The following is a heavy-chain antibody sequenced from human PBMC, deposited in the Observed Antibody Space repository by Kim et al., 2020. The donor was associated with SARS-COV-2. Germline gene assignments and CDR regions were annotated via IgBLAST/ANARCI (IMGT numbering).Heavy chain of an antibody. J-gene: IGHJ2*01. D-gene: IGHD2-2*01. CDR1: GFTFSSYS. V-gene: IGHV3-21*01. CDR3: ATDFIVVVPAAASNTWYFDL. Sequence: GGSLRLSCAASGFTFSSYSMNWVRQAPGKGLEWVSSISSSSSYIYYADSVKGRFTISRDNAKNSLYLQMNSLRAEDTAVYYCATDFIVVVPAAASNTWYFDLWGRGTLVTVSS. CDR2: ISSSSSYI.